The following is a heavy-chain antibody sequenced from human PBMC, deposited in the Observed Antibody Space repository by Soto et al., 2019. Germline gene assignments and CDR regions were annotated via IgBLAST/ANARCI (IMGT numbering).Heavy chain of an antibody. Sequence: ASVKVSCKASGYTFTSYYMHWVRQAPGPGLEWMGIINPSGGSTSYAQKFQGRVTMTRDTSTSTVYMELSSLRSEDTAVYYCARANPYYDFWSGYLTGHHIYYYGMDVWGQGTTVTVSS. J-gene: IGHJ6*02. CDR2: INPSGGST. V-gene: IGHV1-46*01. CDR3: ARANPYYDFWSGYLTGHHIYYYGMDV. D-gene: IGHD3-3*01. CDR1: GYTFTSYY.